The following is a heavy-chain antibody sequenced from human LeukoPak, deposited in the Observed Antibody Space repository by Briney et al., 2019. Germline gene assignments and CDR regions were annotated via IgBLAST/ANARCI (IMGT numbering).Heavy chain of an antibody. D-gene: IGHD5-18*01. CDR1: GFTFSSYW. V-gene: IGHV3-7*01. CDR3: ARDRWEDTAMVYYYYYYGMDV. CDR2: IKQDGSEK. Sequence: PGGSLRLSCAASGFTFSSYWMSWVRQAPGKGLEWVANIKQDGSEKYYVDSVKGRFTISRDNAKNSLYLQMNSLRAEDTAVYYCARDRWEDTAMVYYYYYYGMDVWGQGTTVTVSS. J-gene: IGHJ6*02.